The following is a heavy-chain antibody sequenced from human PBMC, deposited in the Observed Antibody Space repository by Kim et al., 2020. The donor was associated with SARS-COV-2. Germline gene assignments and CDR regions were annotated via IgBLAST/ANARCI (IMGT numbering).Heavy chain of an antibody. CDR3: ARDPYGGDLFYYYYGIDV. V-gene: IGHV3-21*05. D-gene: IGHD2-21*01. CDR2: ISSSSSYI. J-gene: IGHJ6*02. CDR1: GFTFSSYS. Sequence: GGSLRLSCAASGFTFSSYSMNWVRQAPGKGLEWVSFISSSSSYIYYSDSVKGRFTISRDNAKNSLYLQMNSLRAEDTAVYYCARDPYGGDLFYYYYGIDVRGQGTTGHVPS.